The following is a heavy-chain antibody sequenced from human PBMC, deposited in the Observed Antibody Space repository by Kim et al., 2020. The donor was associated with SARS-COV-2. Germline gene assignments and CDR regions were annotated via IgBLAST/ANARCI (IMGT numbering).Heavy chain of an antibody. D-gene: IGHD3-10*01. CDR3: ARFPWFGEDNYYGMDV. Sequence: SETLSLTCTVSGGSISSGSYYWSWIRQPAGKGLEWIGRIYTSGSTNYNPSLKSRVTISVDTSKNQFSLKLSSVTAADTAVYYCARFPWFGEDNYYGMDVWGQGTTVTVS. CDR2: IYTSGST. CDR1: GGSISSGSYY. J-gene: IGHJ6*02. V-gene: IGHV4-61*02.